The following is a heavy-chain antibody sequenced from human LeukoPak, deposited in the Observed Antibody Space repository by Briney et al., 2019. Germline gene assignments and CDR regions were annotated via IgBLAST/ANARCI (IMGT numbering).Heavy chain of an antibody. CDR3: ARDKIVGATHFDY. V-gene: IGHV3-21*01. J-gene: IGHJ4*02. CDR2: ISSSSSYI. Sequence: GGSLRLSCAASGFTFSSYSMNWVRQAPGKGLEWVSSISSSSSYIYYAGSVKGRFTISRDNAKNSLYLQMNSLRAEDTAVYYCARDKIVGATHFDYWGQGTLVTVSS. D-gene: IGHD1-26*01. CDR1: GFTFSSYS.